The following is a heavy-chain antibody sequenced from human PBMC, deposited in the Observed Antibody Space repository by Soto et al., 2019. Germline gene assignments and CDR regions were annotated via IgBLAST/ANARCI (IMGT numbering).Heavy chain of an antibody. CDR1: GGSISSYY. V-gene: IGHV4-59*01. D-gene: IGHD4-17*01. CDR3: ARVWRDYGDSNYYYGMDV. J-gene: IGHJ6*02. CDR2: IYFRGST. Sequence: SETLSLTCTVSGGSISSYYWSWIRQPPGKGLEWFGYIYFRGSTNYNPSLKSRVTISVDTSKNQFSLKLNSVTAADTAVYYCARVWRDYGDSNYYYGMDVWGQGTTVTVSS.